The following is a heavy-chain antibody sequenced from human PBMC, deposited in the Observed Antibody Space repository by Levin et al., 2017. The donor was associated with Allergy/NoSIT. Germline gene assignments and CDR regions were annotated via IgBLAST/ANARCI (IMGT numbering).Heavy chain of an antibody. V-gene: IGHV3-9*01. CDR2: ISWNSGSI. J-gene: IGHJ4*02. CDR3: AKEDGRWLTPFDY. Sequence: PGGSLRLSCAASGFTFDDYAMHWVRQAPGKGLEWVSGISWNSGSIGYADSVKGRFTISRDNAKNSLYLQMNSLRAEDTALYYCAKEDGRWLTPFDYWGQGTLVTVSS. D-gene: IGHD6-19*01. CDR1: GFTFDDYA.